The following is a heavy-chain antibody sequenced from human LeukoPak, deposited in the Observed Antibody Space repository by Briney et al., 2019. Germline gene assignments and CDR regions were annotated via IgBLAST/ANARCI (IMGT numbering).Heavy chain of an antibody. V-gene: IGHV4-38-2*02. CDR3: ARVTGSITYIDF. Sequence: SETLSLTCTVSGYSISSGYYWGWIRQPPGKGLEWIGSIYYSGSTYYNPSLKSRVTISVDRSKNQFSLKLSSVTAADTAVYYCARVTGSITYIDFWGQGTLVTVSS. J-gene: IGHJ4*02. D-gene: IGHD3-10*01. CDR1: GYSISSGYY. CDR2: IYYSGST.